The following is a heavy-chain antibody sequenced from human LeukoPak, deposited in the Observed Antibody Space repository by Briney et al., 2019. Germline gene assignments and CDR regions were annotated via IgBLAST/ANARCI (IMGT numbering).Heavy chain of an antibody. CDR2: FDPEDGET. D-gene: IGHD2-21*02. Sequence: ASVKVSCKVSGYTLTELSMHWVRQAPGKGLEWMGGFDPEDGETIYAQKFQGRVTMTEDTSTDTAYMELSSLRSEDTAVYYCATSLVPFGAYCGGDCPDAFGIWGQGTMVTVSS. J-gene: IGHJ3*02. CDR3: ATSLVPFGAYCGGDCPDAFGI. V-gene: IGHV1-24*01. CDR1: GYTLTELS.